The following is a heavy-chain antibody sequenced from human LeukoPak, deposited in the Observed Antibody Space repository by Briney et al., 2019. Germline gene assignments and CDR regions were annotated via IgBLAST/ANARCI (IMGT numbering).Heavy chain of an antibody. CDR2: MNPNSGNT. J-gene: IGHJ3*02. D-gene: IGHD6-6*01. CDR3: ASGYSSSYRRSGDDAFDI. CDR1: GYTFTSYD. V-gene: IGHV1-8*03. Sequence: ASVKVSCKASGYTFTSYDINWVRQATGQGLEWMGWMNPNSGNTGYAQKFQGRVTITRNTSISTAYMELSSLRSEDTAVCYCASGYSSSYRRSGDDAFDIWGQGTMVTVSS.